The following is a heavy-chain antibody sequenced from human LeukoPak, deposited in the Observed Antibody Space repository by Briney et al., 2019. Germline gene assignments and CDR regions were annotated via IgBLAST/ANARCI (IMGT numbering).Heavy chain of an antibody. D-gene: IGHD4-17*01. J-gene: IGHJ6*02. CDR3: ARVRHYGDQFMDV. CDR1: GFTFSSYW. V-gene: IGHV3-7*01. Sequence: GSLRLSCAASGFTFSSYWMSWVRQAPGKGLEWVANIKQDGSEKYYVDSVKGRFTISRDNAKNSLYLQMNSLRAEDTAVYHCARVRHYGDQFMDVWGQGTTVTVSS. CDR2: IKQDGSEK.